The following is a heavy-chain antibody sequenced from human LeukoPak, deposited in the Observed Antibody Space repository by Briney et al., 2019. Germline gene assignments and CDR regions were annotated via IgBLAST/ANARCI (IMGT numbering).Heavy chain of an antibody. CDR1: GFTFSGSA. CDR2: IYSGGST. V-gene: IGHV3-53*01. D-gene: IGHD1-14*01. Sequence: GGSLRLSCAASGFTFSGSAMHWVRQASGKGLEWVSVIYSGGSTYYADSVKGRFTISRDNSKNTLYLQMNSLRAEDTAVYYCARGNPRSRSNHQSFDYWGQGTLVTVSS. CDR3: ARGNPRSRSNHQSFDY. J-gene: IGHJ4*02.